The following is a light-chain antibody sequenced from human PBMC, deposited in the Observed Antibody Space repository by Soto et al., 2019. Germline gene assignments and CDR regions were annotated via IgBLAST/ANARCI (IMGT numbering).Light chain of an antibody. J-gene: IGKJ1*01. CDR3: QQRSNWPRT. CDR2: DIS. V-gene: IGKV3-11*01. CDR1: QTVDHY. Sequence: EIVLTQSPATLSLSPGERATLSCRASQTVDHYLAWYQQKPGQAPRLLIYDISIRATGIPARFSGSGSGTDFTLTISSLEPEDCAVYYCQQRSNWPRTFGQGTKVEGK.